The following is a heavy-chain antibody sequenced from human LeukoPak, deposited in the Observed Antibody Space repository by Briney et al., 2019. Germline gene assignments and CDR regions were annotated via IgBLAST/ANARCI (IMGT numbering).Heavy chain of an antibody. Sequence: GGSLRLSCAASGFTFDDYAMHWVRQAPGKGLEWVSGISWNSGSIGYADSVKGRFTISRDNAKNSLYLQMNSLRAEDTALYYYAKDQTMVRGVTSPYFDYWGQGTLVTVSS. V-gene: IGHV3-9*01. CDR1: GFTFDDYA. J-gene: IGHJ4*02. D-gene: IGHD3-10*01. CDR2: ISWNSGSI. CDR3: AKDQTMVRGVTSPYFDY.